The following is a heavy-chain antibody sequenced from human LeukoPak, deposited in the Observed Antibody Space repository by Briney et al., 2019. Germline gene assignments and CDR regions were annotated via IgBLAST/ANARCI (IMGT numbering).Heavy chain of an antibody. CDR2: IYYSGST. CDR3: ARGPYSSSWSFDY. D-gene: IGHD6-13*01. V-gene: IGHV4-59*01. Sequence: SETLSLTCTVSGGSISSYYWSWIRQPPGKGLDWIGYIYYSGSTNYNPSPKSRVTISVDTSKNQFSLKLSSVTAADTAVYYCARGPYSSSWSFDYWGQGTLVTVSS. CDR1: GGSISSYY. J-gene: IGHJ4*02.